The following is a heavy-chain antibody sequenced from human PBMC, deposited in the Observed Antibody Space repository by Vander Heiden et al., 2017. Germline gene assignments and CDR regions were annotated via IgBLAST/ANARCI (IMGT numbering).Heavy chain of an antibody. CDR3: AKTDANFYGTFDY. V-gene: IGHV3-23*01. Sequence: EVQLLESGGGLVQPGGSLRLSCEASRFTFSSYAMSWVRQAPGKGLEWVTTISGSGGSTYYADSVKGRFTISRDKSKTTLYLQMNSLRVEDTAVYYCAKTDANFYGTFDYWGQGTLVTVSS. D-gene: IGHD4-17*01. CDR2: ISGSGGST. CDR1: RFTFSSYA. J-gene: IGHJ4*02.